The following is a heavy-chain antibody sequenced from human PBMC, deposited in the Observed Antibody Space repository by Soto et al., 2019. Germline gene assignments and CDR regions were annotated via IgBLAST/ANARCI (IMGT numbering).Heavy chain of an antibody. CDR1: GYTFTSYG. CDR3: ARSAIAVEDYFDY. V-gene: IGHV1-18*01. CDR2: ISAYNGNT. J-gene: IGHJ4*02. Sequence: ASVNFSCKASGYTFTSYGISWVRQAPGQGLEWMGWISAYNGNTNYAQKLQSRVTMTTDTSTSTAYMELRSLRSDDTAVYYCARSAIAVEDYFDYWGQGTLVTVSS. D-gene: IGHD6-19*01.